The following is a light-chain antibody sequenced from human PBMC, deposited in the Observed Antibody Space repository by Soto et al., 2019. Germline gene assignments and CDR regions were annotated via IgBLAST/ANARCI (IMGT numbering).Light chain of an antibody. CDR2: GAS. CDR3: QQYSSPPQT. Sequence: EIVLTQSPGTLSLSPGEGATLSCRASQSISSNFLAWYQQKRGQAPRLLIHGASNRATGIPDRFSGSGSGTDFTLTITRLEPEDFAVYFCQQYSSPPQTFGQGTKVDIK. V-gene: IGKV3-20*01. CDR1: QSISSNF. J-gene: IGKJ1*01.